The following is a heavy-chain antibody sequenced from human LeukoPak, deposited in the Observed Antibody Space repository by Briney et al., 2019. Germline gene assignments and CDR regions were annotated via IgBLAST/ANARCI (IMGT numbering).Heavy chain of an antibody. CDR1: GYTFTGYY. CDR3: ARTPDYYDSSGYYGY. J-gene: IGHJ4*02. CDR2: INPNSGGT. D-gene: IGHD3-22*01. V-gene: IGHV1-2*02. Sequence: ASVKVSSKASGYTFTGYYMHWVRQAPGQGLEWMGWINPNSGGTNYAQKFQGRVTMTRDTSISTAYMELSRLRSDDTAVYYCARTPDYYDSSGYYGYWGQGTLVTVSS.